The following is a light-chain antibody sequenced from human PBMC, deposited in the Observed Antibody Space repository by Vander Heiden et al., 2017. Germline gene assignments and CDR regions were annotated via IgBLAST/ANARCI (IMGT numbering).Light chain of an antibody. CDR1: QTISRW. J-gene: IGKJ1*01. CDR3: QQYSSYWT. CDR2: QIS. Sequence: DIRLTQSPSTLSASVGDRVTITCRASQTISRWLAWYQQKPGKAPKLLIYQISTLESGVPSRFSGSGSGTEFTLTISSLQPDDFATYFCQQYSSYWTFGQGTKVDIK. V-gene: IGKV1-5*03.